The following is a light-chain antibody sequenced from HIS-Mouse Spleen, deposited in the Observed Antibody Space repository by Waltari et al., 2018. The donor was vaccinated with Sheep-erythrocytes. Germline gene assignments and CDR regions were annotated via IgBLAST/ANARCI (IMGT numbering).Light chain of an antibody. CDR2: EVS. CDR3: SSYTSSSTPVV. Sequence: PGQSITISCTGTSSDVGGYNYVSWYQQHPGKAPNLMIYEVSNRPSGVSNRFSGPKSGNTASLIISGLQAEDEADYYCSSYTSSSTPVVFGGGTKLTVL. J-gene: IGLJ2*01. CDR1: SSDVGGYNY. V-gene: IGLV2-14*01.